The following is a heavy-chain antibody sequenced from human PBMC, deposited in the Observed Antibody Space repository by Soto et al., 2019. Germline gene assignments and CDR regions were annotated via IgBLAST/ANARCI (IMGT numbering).Heavy chain of an antibody. Sequence: GSLRLSCAASGFTFSNAWMNWVRQAPGKGLEWVGRIKSKTDGGTTDYAAPVKGRFTISKDDSKNTLYLQVNSLKTEDTAVYYCTTDFMVRGVIIDYAFDIWGQGTMVTVSS. D-gene: IGHD3-10*01. V-gene: IGHV3-15*07. J-gene: IGHJ3*02. CDR2: IKSKTDGGTT. CDR1: GFTFSNAW. CDR3: TTDFMVRGVIIDYAFDI.